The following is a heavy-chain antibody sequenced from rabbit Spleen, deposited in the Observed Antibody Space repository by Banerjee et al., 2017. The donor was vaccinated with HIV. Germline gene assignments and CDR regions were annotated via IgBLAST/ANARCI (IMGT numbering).Heavy chain of an antibody. CDR1: GFDFSSSY. D-gene: IGHD1-1*01. V-gene: IGHV1S47*01. Sequence: QEQLVESGGGLVQPEGSLTLTCKASGFDFSSSYMTWVRQAPGKGLGWVGYIDPIFNSTHYANWVNGRFTISSHNAQNTLYLHLDSLTAADTATYFCARNYVNAFDPWGQGTLVTVS. CDR2: IDPIFNST. CDR3: ARNYVNAFDP. J-gene: IGHJ2*01.